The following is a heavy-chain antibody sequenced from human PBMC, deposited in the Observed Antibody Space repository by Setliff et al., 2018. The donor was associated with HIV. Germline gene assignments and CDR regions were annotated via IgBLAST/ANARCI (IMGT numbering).Heavy chain of an antibody. V-gene: IGHV3-48*04. Sequence: GGSLRLSCAASGFTFSNYAMNWVRQAPGKGLEWVSYIDSSASTIKYADSVKGRFTISRDNAKNSLFLQMNSLRAEDTAVYYCARGCVGGNCYSPTGDYWGQGTLVTVSS. J-gene: IGHJ4*02. CDR1: GFTFSNYA. D-gene: IGHD2-15*01. CDR3: ARGCVGGNCYSPTGDY. CDR2: IDSSASTI.